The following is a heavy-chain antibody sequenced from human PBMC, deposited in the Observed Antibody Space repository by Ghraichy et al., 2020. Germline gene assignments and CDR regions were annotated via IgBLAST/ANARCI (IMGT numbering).Heavy chain of an antibody. CDR3: VREYSSSSPFDS. CDR2: ISYGSDVI. Sequence: GGSLRLSCAASGFIFGGYNMHWVRQAPGKGLKWVSFISYGSDVIYYADSVMGRFAISRDNAKNSLYLQMDSLRDDDTALYCCVREYSSSSPFDSWGQGTQVTVSS. J-gene: IGHJ4*02. CDR1: GFIFGGYN. V-gene: IGHV3-48*02. D-gene: IGHD6-6*01.